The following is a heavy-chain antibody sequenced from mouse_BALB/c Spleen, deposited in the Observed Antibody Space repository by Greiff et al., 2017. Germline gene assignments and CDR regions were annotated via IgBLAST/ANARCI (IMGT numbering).Heavy chain of an antibody. CDR2: INPGSGGT. CDR3: ARDRGYFDV. Sequence: QVQLQQSGAELVRPGTSVKVSCKASGYAFTNYLIEWVKQRPGQGLEWIGVINPGSGGTNYNEKFKGKATLTADKSSSTAYMQLSSLTSDDSAVYCCARDRGYFDVWGAGTTVTVSS. CDR1: GYAFTNYL. J-gene: IGHJ1*01. V-gene: IGHV1-54*01. D-gene: IGHD3-1*01.